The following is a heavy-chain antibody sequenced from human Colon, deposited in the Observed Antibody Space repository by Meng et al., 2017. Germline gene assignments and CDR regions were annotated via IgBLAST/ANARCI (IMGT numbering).Heavy chain of an antibody. CDR2: VRESGST. Sequence: CSVSGGSISSSCWSWLRQPPGKGPEWIGFVRESGSTDYHPSLKGRATISVDRASNQFSLKLNSVTAADTAVYYCARGHYDSRGYSNAFDSWGQGALVTVSS. D-gene: IGHD3-22*01. CDR3: ARGHYDSRGYSNAFDS. V-gene: IGHV4-59*01. CDR1: GGSISSSC. J-gene: IGHJ4*02.